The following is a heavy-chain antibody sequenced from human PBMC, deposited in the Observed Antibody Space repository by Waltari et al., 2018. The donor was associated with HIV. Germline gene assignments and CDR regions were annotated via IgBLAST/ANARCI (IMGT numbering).Heavy chain of an antibody. J-gene: IGHJ5*02. V-gene: IGHV4-39*01. CDR2: IHYSGGT. CDR3: ARAGNYDSLTGRRVHLWFDP. D-gene: IGHD3-9*01. Sequence: QLHLQESGPGLVKPSATLSHTCTVSGGSISSSRYYSGWLRQPPGKGREWIGTIHYSGGTYYMPSHKSRVTISVDTSKNQFSLKRTSVTAADTAVYYCARAGNYDSLTGRRVHLWFDPGGQGTLVTVSS. CDR1: GGSISSSRYY.